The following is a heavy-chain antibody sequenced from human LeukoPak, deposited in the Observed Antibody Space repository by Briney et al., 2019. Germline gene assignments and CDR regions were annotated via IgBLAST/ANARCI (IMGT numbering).Heavy chain of an antibody. V-gene: IGHV4-34*01. J-gene: IGHJ4*02. CDR1: GXSFSGYY. CDR3: ARAGAVAATGRFDY. CDR2: INHSGST. D-gene: IGHD6-25*01. Sequence: PSETLSLTCAVYGXSFSGYYWSWIRQPPGKGLEWIGEINHSGSTNYNPSLKSRVTISVDTSKNQFSLKLSSVTAADTAVYYCARAGAVAATGRFDYWGQGTLVTVSS.